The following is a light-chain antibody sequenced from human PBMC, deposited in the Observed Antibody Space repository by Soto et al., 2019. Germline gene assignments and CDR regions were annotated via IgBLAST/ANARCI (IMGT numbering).Light chain of an antibody. CDR3: QQYGTSPWK. V-gene: IGKV3-20*01. J-gene: IGKJ1*01. CDR2: GPS. Sequence: EIVWTQYPCTLSWYPRETVPLYCMASQSVSSNYLAWYQQKPGQAPRLLTYGPSSRATGIPDRFSGSGSGTDFTLTISILEPEDCAVYDCQQYGTSPWKVGQGNK. CDR1: QSVSSNY.